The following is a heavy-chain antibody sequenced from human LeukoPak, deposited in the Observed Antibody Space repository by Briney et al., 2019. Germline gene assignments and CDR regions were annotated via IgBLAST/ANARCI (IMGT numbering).Heavy chain of an antibody. V-gene: IGHV1-69*13. CDR2: IIPIFGTA. Sequence: ASVKVSCKASGYTFTNFYIHWVRQAPGQGLEWMGGIIPIFGTANYAQKFQGRVTITADESTSTAYMELSSLRSEDTAVYYCARDRSGSYLPYYFDYWGQGTLVTVSS. CDR3: ARDRSGSYLPYYFDY. D-gene: IGHD1-26*01. J-gene: IGHJ4*02. CDR1: GYTFTNFY.